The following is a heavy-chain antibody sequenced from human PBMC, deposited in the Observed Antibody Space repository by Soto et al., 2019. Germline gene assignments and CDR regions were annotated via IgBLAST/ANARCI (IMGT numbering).Heavy chain of an antibody. D-gene: IGHD5-12*01. V-gene: IGHV1-18*01. Sequence: XSVKDSCEASGYTFTSYGISWVRQAPGQGLEWMGWISAYNGNTNYAQKLQGRVTMTTDTSTSTAYMELRSLRSDDTAVYYCARGEGLRYPDPFDYWGQGTLVTVSS. CDR3: ARGEGLRYPDPFDY. CDR2: ISAYNGNT. J-gene: IGHJ4*02. CDR1: GYTFTSYG.